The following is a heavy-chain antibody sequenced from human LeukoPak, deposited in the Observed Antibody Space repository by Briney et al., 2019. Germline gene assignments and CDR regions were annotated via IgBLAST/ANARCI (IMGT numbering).Heavy chain of an antibody. V-gene: IGHV4-31*03. Sequence: SQTLSLPCTVSGCSISSGGYYWSWIRQHPGKGLEWIWYIYYSGSTYYNPSLKSRVTISVDTSKNQFSLKLSSVTAADTAVYYCARSRVAGKGVKYFDYWGQGTLVTVSS. CDR1: GCSISSGGYY. CDR3: ARSRVAGKGVKYFDY. CDR2: IYYSGST. J-gene: IGHJ4*02. D-gene: IGHD6-19*01.